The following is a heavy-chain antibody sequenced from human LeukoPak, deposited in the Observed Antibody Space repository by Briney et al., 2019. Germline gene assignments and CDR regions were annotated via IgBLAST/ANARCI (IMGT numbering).Heavy chain of an antibody. J-gene: IGHJ4*02. CDR3: ARLRRRYFDY. V-gene: IGHV4-34*01. CDR2: INHSGST. Sequence: PSETLSLTCAVYGGSFSGYYWSWIRQPPGKGLEWIGEINHSGSTNYNPSLKSRVTISVDTSKNQFSLKLSSVTAADTAVYYCARLRRRYFDYWGQGTLVTVSS. CDR1: GGSFSGYY.